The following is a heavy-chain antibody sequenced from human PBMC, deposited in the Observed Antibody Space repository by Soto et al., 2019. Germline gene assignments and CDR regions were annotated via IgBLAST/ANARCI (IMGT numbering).Heavy chain of an antibody. Sequence: LRLSCAASGFTFSSYWMHWVRQVPGKGLVWVSRINEYGSVINYADSVKGRFTIFRDNSKNTLYLEMNSLRAEDAAVYYCTRDIGGRGAYWGQGTLVTVSS. CDR3: TRDIGGRGAY. J-gene: IGHJ4*02. V-gene: IGHV3-74*01. D-gene: IGHD3-16*01. CDR1: GFTFSSYW. CDR2: INEYGSVI.